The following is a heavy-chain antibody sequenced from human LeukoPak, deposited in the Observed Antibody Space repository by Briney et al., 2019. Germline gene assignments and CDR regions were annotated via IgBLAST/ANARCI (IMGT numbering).Heavy chain of an antibody. Sequence: GGSLRLSCAASGFTFSSYAMSWVRQAPGKGLEWVAFIWSDGSNDHYADSVKGRFTISRDNSKNTVCLQMNSLRVEDTAVYYCARDPSGSGWSLSDWGQGTPVTVSS. CDR2: IWSDGSND. V-gene: IGHV3-33*08. J-gene: IGHJ4*02. CDR3: ARDPSGSGWSLSD. CDR1: GFTFSSYA. D-gene: IGHD6-19*01.